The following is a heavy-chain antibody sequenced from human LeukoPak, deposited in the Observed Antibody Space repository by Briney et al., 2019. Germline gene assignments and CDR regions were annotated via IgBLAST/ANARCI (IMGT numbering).Heavy chain of an antibody. D-gene: IGHD1-7*01. J-gene: IGHJ4*02. Sequence: ASVKVSCKASGYTFTGYYMHWVRQAPGQGLEWMGWINPNSGGTNYAQKFQGRVTMTRDTSISTAYMELSRLRSDDTAVYYCARDPMSGTKRIDYWGQGALVTVSS. CDR3: ARDPMSGTKRIDY. CDR1: GYTFTGYY. V-gene: IGHV1-2*02. CDR2: INPNSGGT.